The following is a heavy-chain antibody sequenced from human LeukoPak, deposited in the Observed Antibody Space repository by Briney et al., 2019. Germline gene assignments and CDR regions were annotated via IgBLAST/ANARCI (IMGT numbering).Heavy chain of an antibody. V-gene: IGHV3-30-3*01. CDR2: ISYDGSNK. Sequence: GGSLRLSCAASGFTFSSYWMNWARQAPGKGLEWVAVISYDGSNKYYADSVKGRFTISRDNSKNTLYLQMNSLRAEDTAVYYCNLASDQAVAGNFDYWGQGTLVTVSS. CDR1: GFTFSSYW. J-gene: IGHJ4*02. D-gene: IGHD6-19*01. CDR3: NLASDQAVAGNFDY.